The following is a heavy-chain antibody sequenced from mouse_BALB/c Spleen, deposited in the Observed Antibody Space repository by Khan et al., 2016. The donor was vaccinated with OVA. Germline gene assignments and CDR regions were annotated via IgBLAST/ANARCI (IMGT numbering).Heavy chain of an antibody. Sequence: EVQLQESGPELVKPGASVKISCKASGYSFTGYFMNWVMQRHGKSLEWIGRINPHIGVTLYNQNFRDKVTLTVDASSSTAHMELRSLASEDSAVYYCARTYGSDFDYWGQGTTLTVSS. V-gene: IGHV1-20*02. J-gene: IGHJ2*01. CDR1: GYSFTGYF. D-gene: IGHD1-1*01. CDR3: ARTYGSDFDY. CDR2: INPHIGVT.